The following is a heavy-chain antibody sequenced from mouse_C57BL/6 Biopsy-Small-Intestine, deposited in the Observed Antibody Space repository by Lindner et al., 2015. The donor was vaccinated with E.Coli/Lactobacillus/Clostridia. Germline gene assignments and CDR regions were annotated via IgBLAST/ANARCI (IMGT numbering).Heavy chain of an antibody. J-gene: IGHJ1*03. CDR3: AGGRSYWYFDV. D-gene: IGHD2-12*01. Sequence: VQLQESGAELAKPGASVKLSCKASGYTFTSYWMHWVKQRPGQGLEWIGRIDPEDGETKYAPKFQGKATITADTSSNTAYLQFSSQTSEDTAVYYCAGGRSYWYFDVWGTGTTVTVSS. CDR2: IDPEDGET. CDR1: GYTFTSYW. V-gene: IGHV14-2*01.